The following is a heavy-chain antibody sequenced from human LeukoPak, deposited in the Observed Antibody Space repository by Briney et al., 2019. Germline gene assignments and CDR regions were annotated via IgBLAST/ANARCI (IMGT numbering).Heavy chain of an antibody. J-gene: IGHJ1*01. D-gene: IGHD2-2*01. Sequence: GASVKVSCKASGGTFSSYAISWVRQAPGQGLEWMGGIIPIFGTANYAQKFQGRVTITADKSTSTAYMELSSLRSEDTAVYYCARLAHRRSAMNYFQHWGQGTLVTVSS. CDR3: ARLAHRRSAMNYFQH. V-gene: IGHV1-69*06. CDR2: IIPIFGTA. CDR1: GGTFSSYA.